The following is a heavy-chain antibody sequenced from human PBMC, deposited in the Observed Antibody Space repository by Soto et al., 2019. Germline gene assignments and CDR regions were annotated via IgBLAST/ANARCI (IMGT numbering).Heavy chain of an antibody. CDR3: ARAVVTAFDS. CDR1: GSSFSTSF. V-gene: IGHV1-69*01. D-gene: IGHD2-21*02. J-gene: IGHJ4*02. Sequence: QVQLVQSGAEVKKPGSSVKVSCQASGSSFSTSFISWVRQAPGQGLEWIGVIIPLFSSVNYAQIVQGRVTITADESTITAYLELGSLKYDDMAVYYCARAVVTAFDSWGQGTLVTVYS. CDR2: IIPLFSSV.